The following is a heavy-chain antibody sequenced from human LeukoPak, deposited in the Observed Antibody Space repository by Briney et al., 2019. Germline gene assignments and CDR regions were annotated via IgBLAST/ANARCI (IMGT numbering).Heavy chain of an antibody. J-gene: IGHJ4*02. V-gene: IGHV1-69*19. CDR3: ARSRYTDIVGLDTGLDTSIKPYVPEYYFDY. D-gene: IGHD5-18*01. Sequence: SVKVSCKASGSTFRNFGISWVREAPGQGVGWMGGIIPFFGTTNYTQKFQGRVTITADESTSTAYMELSSLRSEDTAVYYCARSRYTDIVGLDTGLDTSIKPYVPEYYFDYWGQGTVLTVSS. CDR2: IIPFFGTT. CDR1: GSTFRNFG.